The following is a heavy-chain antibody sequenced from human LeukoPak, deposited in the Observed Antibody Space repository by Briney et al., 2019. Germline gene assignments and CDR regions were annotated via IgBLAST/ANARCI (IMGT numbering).Heavy chain of an antibody. V-gene: IGHV1-2*02. CDR1: GYTLTDNH. D-gene: IGHD7-27*01. CDR2: IDPNSGVT. CDR3: ARELGINAFDV. Sequence: ASVKVSCKASGYTLTDNHLYWVRQAPGQGLEWMGWIDPNSGVTNSAQNFQGRLTMTRDTSINTAYMELSRLTPDDTTVYYCARELGINAFDVWGQGTMVTVSS. J-gene: IGHJ3*01.